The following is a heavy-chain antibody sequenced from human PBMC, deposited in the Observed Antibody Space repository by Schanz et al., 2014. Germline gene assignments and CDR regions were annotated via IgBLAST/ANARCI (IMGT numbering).Heavy chain of an antibody. CDR3: AYGEVLTSVDY. CDR1: GFTFSTYA. D-gene: IGHD3-9*01. CDR2: LTGSGDGT. V-gene: IGHV3-23*01. Sequence: EVKLLESGGHLVQPGGSLRLSCVASGFTFSTYAMSWVRQGPGKGLEWVSSLTGSGDGTYYADSVKGRFTISRDNSKSTLFLQMSSLRVEDTAVYYCAYGEVLTSVDYWGQGTQVTVSS. J-gene: IGHJ4*02.